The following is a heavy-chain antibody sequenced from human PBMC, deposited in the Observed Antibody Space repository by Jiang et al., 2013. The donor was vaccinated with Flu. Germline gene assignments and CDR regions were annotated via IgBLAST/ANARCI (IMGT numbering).Heavy chain of an antibody. D-gene: IGHD5-24*01. J-gene: IGHJ3*02. V-gene: IGHV5-51*01. CDR1: GYTFARYW. Sequence: GAEVKKPGESLKISCQASGYTFARYWIGWVRQMPGKGLEWMGIIFPIDSDTKYSPSFQGQVTISVDKSINTAYLQWSSLKTSDTAIYYCARQSGDGYNPDAFDIWGQGTMVTVSS. CDR3: ARQSGDGYNPDAFDI. CDR2: IFPIDSDT.